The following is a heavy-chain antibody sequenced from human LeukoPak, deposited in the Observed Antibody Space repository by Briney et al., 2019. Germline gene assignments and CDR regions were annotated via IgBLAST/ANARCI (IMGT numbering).Heavy chain of an antibody. CDR2: LHYPGTT. V-gene: IGHV4-39*02. Sequence: SETLSLTCTVSGDSVSSHIYYWGWIRQPPGKGLEWIGSLHYPGTTYYNPSLKSRVTISADTSKNHFSLRLTSVNVADTATYYCAAHGGAAEDWSDPWGQGTLVTVSS. CDR1: GDSVSSHIYY. CDR3: AAHGGAAEDWSDP. D-gene: IGHD2-15*01. J-gene: IGHJ5*02.